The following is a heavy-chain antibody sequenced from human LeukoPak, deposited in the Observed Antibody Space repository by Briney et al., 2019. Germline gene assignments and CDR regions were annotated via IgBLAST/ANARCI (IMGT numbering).Heavy chain of an antibody. J-gene: IGHJ5*02. V-gene: IGHV4-59*01. CDR3: ARVPCSGGSCYSWFDP. D-gene: IGHD2-15*01. CDR2: IYYSGST. CDR1: GGSISSYY. Sequence: PSETLSLTCTVSGGSISSYYWSWIRQPPGKGLEWIGYIYYSGSTNYNPSLKSRVTISVDTSKNQFSLKLSSVTAADTAVYYCARVPCSGGSCYSWFDPWGQGTLVTVSS.